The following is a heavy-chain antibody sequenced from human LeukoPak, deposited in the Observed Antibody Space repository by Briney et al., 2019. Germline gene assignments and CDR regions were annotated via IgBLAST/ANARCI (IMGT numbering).Heavy chain of an antibody. CDR1: VYTFTGYY. CDR3: ARELYGRFEY. D-gene: IGHD2-2*02. J-gene: IGHJ4*02. CDR2: INPHSGGT. Sequence: ASVTVSSKASVYTFTGYYIHWVRQAPGQGLEWMGWINPHSGGTNYAQNFQGRVTMTRDTSISTAYMELSSLRSDDTAVYYCARELYGRFEYWGQGTLVTVSS. V-gene: IGHV1-2*02.